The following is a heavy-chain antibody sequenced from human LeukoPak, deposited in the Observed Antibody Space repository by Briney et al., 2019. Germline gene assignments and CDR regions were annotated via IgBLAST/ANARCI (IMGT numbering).Heavy chain of an antibody. CDR2: IYPGDSDT. V-gene: IGHV5-51*01. J-gene: IGHJ4*02. D-gene: IGHD4-23*01. CDR1: GSSFTSYW. CDR3: ASHYGGNANYFDY. Sequence: GGSLKISCQGSGSSFTSYWIGWVRQVPGKGLEWMGIIYPGDSDTRYSPSFQGQVTISADNSIRTPYLQWSSLKASDTAMYYCASHYGGNANYFDYWGQGTLVTVSS.